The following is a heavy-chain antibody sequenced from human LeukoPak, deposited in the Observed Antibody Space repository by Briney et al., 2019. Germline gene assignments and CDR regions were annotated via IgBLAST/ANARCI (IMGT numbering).Heavy chain of an antibody. D-gene: IGHD3-3*01. Sequence: PSETLSLTCAVYGGSFSGYYWSWIRQPPGKGLEWIGEINHSGSTNYNPSLKSRVTISVDTSKNQFSLKLSSVTAADTAVYYCASLNTSGYAFDIWSQGTMVTVSS. J-gene: IGHJ3*02. CDR3: ASLNTSGYAFDI. CDR2: INHSGST. CDR1: GGSFSGYY. V-gene: IGHV4-34*01.